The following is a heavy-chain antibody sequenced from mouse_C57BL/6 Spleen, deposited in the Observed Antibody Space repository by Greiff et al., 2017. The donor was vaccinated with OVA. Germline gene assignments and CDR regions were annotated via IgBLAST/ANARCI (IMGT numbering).Heavy chain of an antibody. V-gene: IGHV14-1*01. CDR2: IDPEDGDT. CDR3: TTWAPLLRFDY. Sequence: EVQLQQSGAELVRPGASVKLSCTASGFNIKDYYMHWVKQRPEQGLEWLGRIDPEDGDTEYAPKFQGKATMTADTSSNTAYLQLSSLTSEDTAVYYCTTWAPLLRFDYWGQGTTLTVSS. D-gene: IGHD1-2*01. J-gene: IGHJ2*01. CDR1: GFNIKDYY.